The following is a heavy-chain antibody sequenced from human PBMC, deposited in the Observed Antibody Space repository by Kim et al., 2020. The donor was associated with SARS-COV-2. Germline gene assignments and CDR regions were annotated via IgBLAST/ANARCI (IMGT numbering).Heavy chain of an antibody. CDR1: GGSISSDSDY. CDR3: ARHQSYSGSGHPPDGLDV. V-gene: IGHV4-39*01. D-gene: IGHD3-10*01. CDR2: IHYSGST. J-gene: IGHJ6*02. Sequence: SETLSLTCTVSGGSISSDSDYWGWIRQPPGKGLEWIGSIHYSGSTYYNPSLWSRVAISVDTSKNQFSLKLRSVTAADTAFYYCARHQSYSGSGHPPDGLDVWGQATTVTVSS.